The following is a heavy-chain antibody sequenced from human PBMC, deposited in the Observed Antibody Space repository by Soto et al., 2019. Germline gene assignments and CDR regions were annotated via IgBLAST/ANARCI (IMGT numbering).Heavy chain of an antibody. CDR3: ARDGIGGTVFRGYLDY. J-gene: IGHJ4*02. D-gene: IGHD1-7*01. CDR2: IRFDGSNE. CDR1: GGIFHGYG. Sequence: GGSLRLSCAVPGGIFHGYGMHWVRQAPGKGLECVAIIRFDGSNEEYADSVKGRFTISRDNSKNTLYLQMNTLGAEDTAVYYCARDGIGGTVFRGYLDYWGRGTVVTVS. V-gene: IGHV3-33*01.